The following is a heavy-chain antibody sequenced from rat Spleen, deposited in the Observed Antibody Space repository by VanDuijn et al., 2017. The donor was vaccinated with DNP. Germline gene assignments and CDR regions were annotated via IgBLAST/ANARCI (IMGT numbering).Heavy chain of an antibody. J-gene: IGHJ2*01. CDR3: TRGGDLY. CDR1: GFSLTSYT. V-gene: IGHV2-6*01. CDR2: ISSGGDT. Sequence: QVQLKESGPGLVQPSQTLSLTCTVSGFSLTSYTVTWVRQPPGKVLEWIAAISSGGDTYYNSALKSRLSISRDTSKSQVFLKMSSLQIEDTAIYFCTRGGDLYWGQGVMVTVSS.